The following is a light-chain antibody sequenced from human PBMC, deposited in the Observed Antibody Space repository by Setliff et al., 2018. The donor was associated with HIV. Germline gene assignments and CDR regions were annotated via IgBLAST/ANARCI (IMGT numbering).Light chain of an antibody. CDR2: AVS. V-gene: IGLV2-14*01. J-gene: IGLJ1*01. Sequence: QSVLTQPASVSGSPGQSITISCTGTSSDIGSYDYVSWYQQHPGKAPKLIIYAVSSRPPGVSNRFSDSKSDNTASLTISGLQADDEADYYCSSYTNSVTVVFGTGTKSPS. CDR1: SSDIGSYDY. CDR3: SSYTNSVTVV.